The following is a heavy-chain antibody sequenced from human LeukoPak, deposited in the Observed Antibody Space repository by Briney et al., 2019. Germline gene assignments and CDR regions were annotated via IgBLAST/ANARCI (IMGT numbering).Heavy chain of an antibody. CDR3: ARGGNIVVVFDY. CDR2: IYISGST. V-gene: IGHV4-4*07. D-gene: IGHD2-15*01. J-gene: IGHJ4*02. Sequence: PSETLSLTCTVSGGSISNYYWNWIRQPAGKGLEWIGRIYISGSTNYNPSLKSRVAMSVDTSKNQFSLKLNSVTAADTAVYYCARGGNIVVVFDYWGQGTLVTVSS. CDR1: GGSISNYY.